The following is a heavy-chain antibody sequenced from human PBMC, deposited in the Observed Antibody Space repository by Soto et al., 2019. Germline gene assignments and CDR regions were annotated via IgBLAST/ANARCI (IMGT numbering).Heavy chain of an antibody. V-gene: IGHV1-69*01. D-gene: IGHD3-3*01. J-gene: IGHJ6*02. CDR2: IVPAFGTP. CDR3: ARGATIFGVAAYSYYEMEV. Sequence: QVQLVQSGAEVKKPGSSVKVSCRASGGTFSNYAIIWVRQAPGQGLEWMGGIVPAFGTPNYAQNLQGRITITADDSTTTVYMDLSSLRSEDTAVYYFARGATIFGVAAYSYYEMEVWGQGTTVTVSS. CDR1: GGTFSNYA.